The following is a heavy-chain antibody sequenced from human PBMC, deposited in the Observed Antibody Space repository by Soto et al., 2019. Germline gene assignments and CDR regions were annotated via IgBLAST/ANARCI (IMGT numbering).Heavy chain of an antibody. CDR2: IYYSGST. V-gene: IGHV4-59*12. CDR1: GGSISSYS. J-gene: IGHJ5*02. CDR3: ARGPPCDP. Sequence: SEILSLTCTVSGGSISSYSWSWIRQPPGKGLEWIGYIYYSGSTYYNPSLKSRVTISVDTSKNQFSLKLSSVTAADTAVYYCARGPPCDPWGQGTLVTVSS.